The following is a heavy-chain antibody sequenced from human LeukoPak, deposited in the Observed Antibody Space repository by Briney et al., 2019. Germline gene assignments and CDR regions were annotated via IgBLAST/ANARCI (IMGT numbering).Heavy chain of an antibody. D-gene: IGHD6-13*01. Sequence: GSLRLSCAASGFTFSSYSMNWVRQAPGKGLEWVSSISSSSSYIYYADSVKGRFTISRDNAKNSLYLQMNSLRVEDTAVYYCARDPYSSSWYYYYYMDVWGKGTTVTVSS. J-gene: IGHJ6*03. CDR3: ARDPYSSSWYYYYYMDV. V-gene: IGHV3-21*01. CDR1: GFTFSSYS. CDR2: ISSSSSYI.